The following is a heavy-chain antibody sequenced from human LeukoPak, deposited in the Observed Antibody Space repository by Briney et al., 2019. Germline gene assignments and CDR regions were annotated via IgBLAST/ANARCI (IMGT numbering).Heavy chain of an antibody. CDR3: ARDKRPYSGYGIIDY. Sequence: SETLSLTCTVSGYSISSGYYWGWIRQPPGKGLEWIGSIYHSGSTYYNPSLKSRVTISVDTSKNQFSLKLSSVTAADTAVYYCARDKRPYSGYGIIDYWGQGTLVTVSS. CDR2: IYHSGST. CDR1: GYSISSGYY. J-gene: IGHJ4*02. D-gene: IGHD5-12*01. V-gene: IGHV4-38-2*02.